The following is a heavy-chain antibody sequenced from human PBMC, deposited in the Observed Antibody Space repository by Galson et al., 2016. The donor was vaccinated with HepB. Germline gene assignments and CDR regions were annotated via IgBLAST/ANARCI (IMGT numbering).Heavy chain of an antibody. Sequence: SLRLSCAASGFTFSSYAMSWVRQAPGKRLEWVSAISGSGGSTYYADSVKGRVTISRDNSKNTLYLQMNSLRAEDTAVYYCAKGLKGRDYYGMDVWGQGTTVTVSS. CDR2: ISGSGGST. V-gene: IGHV3-23*01. J-gene: IGHJ6*02. CDR3: AKGLKGRDYYGMDV. CDR1: GFTFSSYA.